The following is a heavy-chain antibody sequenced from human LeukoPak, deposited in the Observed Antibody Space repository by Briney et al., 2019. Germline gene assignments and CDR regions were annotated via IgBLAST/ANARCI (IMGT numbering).Heavy chain of an antibody. Sequence: GGSLRLSCAASGFTFSSYWMHWVRQAPGKGLMWVSRIDSDGSTTTYADSVKGRFTISRDNAKNTLYLQMNSLRAEDTAVYYCARDSGNWFDPWGQGTLVTVSS. D-gene: IGHD3-10*01. CDR1: GFTFSSYW. CDR3: ARDSGNWFDP. CDR2: IDSDGSTT. J-gene: IGHJ5*02. V-gene: IGHV3-74*01.